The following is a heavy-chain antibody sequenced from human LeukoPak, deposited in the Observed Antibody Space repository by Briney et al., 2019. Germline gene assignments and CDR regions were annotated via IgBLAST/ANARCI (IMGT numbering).Heavy chain of an antibody. CDR2: IYHSGST. D-gene: IGHD1-26*01. CDR3: ARHSSRWELLVDYFDY. J-gene: IGHJ4*02. Sequence: SETLSLTCAASGYSISSGYYWGWIRQPPGKGLEWIGSIYHSGSTYYNPSLKSRVTMSVDTSKNQFSLKLSSVTAADTAVYYCARHSSRWELLVDYFDYWGQGTLVTVSS. CDR1: GYSISSGYY. V-gene: IGHV4-38-2*01.